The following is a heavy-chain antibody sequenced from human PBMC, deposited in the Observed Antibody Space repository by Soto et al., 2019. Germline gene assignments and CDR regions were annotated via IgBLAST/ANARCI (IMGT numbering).Heavy chain of an antibody. D-gene: IGHD2-21*02. V-gene: IGHV4-61*01. J-gene: IGHJ4*02. CDR3: AAYVVVVTSFYFGY. CDR2: IYDSGST. CDR1: GASVSSSHYY. Sequence: PSETLSLTCTVSGASVSSSHYYWSWIRQPPGKGLEWIGYIYDSGSTDYNPSLKSRVTISVDTSKNQFSLELKSVTTADAADYYCAAYVVVVTSFYFGYWGQGAQVTVSS.